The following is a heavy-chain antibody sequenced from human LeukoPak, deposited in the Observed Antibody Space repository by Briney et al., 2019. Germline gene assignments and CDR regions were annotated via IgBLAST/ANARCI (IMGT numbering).Heavy chain of an antibody. CDR2: INPNSGDT. V-gene: IGHV1-2*02. D-gene: IGHD3-10*01. CDR1: RYTFTGYY. Sequence: ASVKVSCKASRYTFTGYYLHWVRPAPGQGLEWMGWINPNSGDTGNAEKFQGRVTMTRDTSISTAYMELSRLRSDDTAVYYCARDGPSMVPDYDYWGQGTVVTVSS. J-gene: IGHJ4*02. CDR3: ARDGPSMVPDYDY.